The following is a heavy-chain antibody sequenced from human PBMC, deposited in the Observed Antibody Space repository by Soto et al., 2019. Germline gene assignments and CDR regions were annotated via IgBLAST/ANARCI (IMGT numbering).Heavy chain of an antibody. CDR1: NGSFTDYF. CDR3: VARGMTYDFLSGPRPFVP. V-gene: IGHV4-34*01. CDR2: INHRGGA. D-gene: IGHD3-3*01. Sequence: SETLSLTCAAHNGSFTDYFWTWIRQSPGRGLEWIGEINHRGGATYNPSLRSRVTISIDTSKNHFSLSLRSLTAADTAVYYCVARGMTYDFLSGPRPFVPWGPGLLLSRSS. J-gene: IGHJ5*02.